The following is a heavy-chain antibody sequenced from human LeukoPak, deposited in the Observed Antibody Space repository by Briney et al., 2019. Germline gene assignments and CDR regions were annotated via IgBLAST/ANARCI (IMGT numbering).Heavy chain of an antibody. CDR1: GFSLSIYD. CDR3: ARERSYCSGATCSLDL. Sequence: GGSLRLFCGASGFSLSIYDMVWVRQAPGKGLEWIASTGLSSSYIGYADSVKGRFTISRDNGENSVYLQMNSMRAEDTAVYFCARERSYCSGATCSLDLWGQGTLVTVSS. V-gene: IGHV3-21*01. CDR2: TGLSSSYI. D-gene: IGHD2-15*01. J-gene: IGHJ5*02.